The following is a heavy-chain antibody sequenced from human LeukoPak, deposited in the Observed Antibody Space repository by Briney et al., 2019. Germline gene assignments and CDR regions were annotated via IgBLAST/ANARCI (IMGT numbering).Heavy chain of an antibody. V-gene: IGHV4-59*01. D-gene: IGHD2-2*02. CDR2: IYYSGST. J-gene: IGHJ4*02. Sequence: KPSETLSLTCTVSGGSISSYYGSWIRQPPGKGLEWIGYIYYSGSTNYNPSLKSRVTISVDTSKNQFSLKLSSVTAADTAVYYCARVYCSSTSCYIGYFDYWGQGTLVTVPS. CDR3: ARVYCSSTSCYIGYFDY. CDR1: GGSISSYY.